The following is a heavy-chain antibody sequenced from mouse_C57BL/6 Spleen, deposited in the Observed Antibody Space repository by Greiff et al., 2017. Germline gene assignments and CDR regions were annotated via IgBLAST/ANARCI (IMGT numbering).Heavy chain of an antibody. V-gene: IGHV1-63*01. CDR1: GYTFTNYW. Sequence: QVQLKQSGAELVRPGTSVKMSCKASGYTFTNYWIGWAKQRPGHGLEWIGDIYPGGGYTNFNGKFKGKATLTADKSSSTAYMQFSSLTSEDSAIYYCASIATVGYFDVWGTGTTVTVSS. J-gene: IGHJ1*03. CDR2: IYPGGGYT. D-gene: IGHD1-1*01. CDR3: ASIATVGYFDV.